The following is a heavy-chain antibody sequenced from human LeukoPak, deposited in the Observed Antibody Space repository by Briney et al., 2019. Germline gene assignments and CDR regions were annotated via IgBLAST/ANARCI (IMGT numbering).Heavy chain of an antibody. CDR2: INHSGST. D-gene: IGHD1-26*01. CDR3: ARGSSGGSYYVY. Sequence: PSETLSLTCAVYGGSFSGYYWSWIRQPPGKGLEWIGEINHSGSTNYNPSLKSRVTISVDTSKNQFSLKLSSVTAADTAVYYCARGSSGGSYYVYWGQGTLVTVSS. J-gene: IGHJ4*02. CDR1: GGSFSGYY. V-gene: IGHV4-34*01.